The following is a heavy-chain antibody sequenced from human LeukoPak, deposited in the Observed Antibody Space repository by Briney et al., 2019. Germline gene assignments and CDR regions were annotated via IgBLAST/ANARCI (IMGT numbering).Heavy chain of an antibody. CDR2: ISNDELSR. CDR1: GFTFSSYA. Sequence: GGSLRLSCAASGFTFSSYAMHWVRQAPGKGLEWVALISNDELSRLYVDSVRGRFTISRDTSKSTLYLQMNSLRPEDTAVYHCERQAASLDYYHLYMDVWGKGTTVIVSS. J-gene: IGHJ6*03. V-gene: IGHV3-30*14. CDR3: ERQAASLDYYHLYMDV.